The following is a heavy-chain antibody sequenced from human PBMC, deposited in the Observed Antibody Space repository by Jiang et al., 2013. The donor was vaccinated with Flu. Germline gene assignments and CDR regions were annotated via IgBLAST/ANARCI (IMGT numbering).Heavy chain of an antibody. J-gene: IGHJ2*01. CDR2: VSAGGSS. V-gene: IGHV4-4*07. CDR1: GVSTNSYY. Sequence: LLKPSETLSLTCTVSGVSTNSYYWSWVRQSAGKGLEWIGHVSAGGSSYYNPALRGRVDMSVDVSKSQFSLKLNSATAADTALYYCARVQWSGSPKWKNWYFDFWGRGTLVTVSS. CDR3: ARVQWSGSPKWKNWYFDF. D-gene: IGHD1-26*01.